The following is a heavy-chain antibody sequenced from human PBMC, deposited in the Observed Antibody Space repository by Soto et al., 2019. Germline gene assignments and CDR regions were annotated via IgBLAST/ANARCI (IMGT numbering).Heavy chain of an antibody. V-gene: IGHV3-23*01. CDR3: AKGESWDPHYYGVDV. Sequence: EVQVLESGGGLVQPGGSLRLACAASGFTLSIYAMSWVRQAPGKGLEWVSSISGSAGSTYYSDSVKGRFTISGDSSQNTPYLQMNSLKAEDTAVYYCAKGESWDPHYYGVDVWGQGTTVTVSS. CDR2: ISGSAGST. D-gene: IGHD3-16*01. CDR1: GFTLSIYA. J-gene: IGHJ6*02.